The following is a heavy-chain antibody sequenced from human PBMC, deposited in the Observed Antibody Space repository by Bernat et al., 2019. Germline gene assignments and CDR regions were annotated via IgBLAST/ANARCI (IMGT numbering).Heavy chain of an antibody. CDR2: IYYSGST. V-gene: IGHV4-31*03. Sequence: QVQLQESGPGLVKPSQTLSLTCTVSGGSFSSGGYYWSWIRQHPGKGLEWIGYIYYSGSTYYNPSLKSRVTISVDTSKNQFSLKLSSVTAADTAVYYCARFLRFLEWLPDGWFDPWGQGTLVTVSS. D-gene: IGHD3-3*01. J-gene: IGHJ5*02. CDR1: GGSFSSGGYY. CDR3: ARFLRFLEWLPDGWFDP.